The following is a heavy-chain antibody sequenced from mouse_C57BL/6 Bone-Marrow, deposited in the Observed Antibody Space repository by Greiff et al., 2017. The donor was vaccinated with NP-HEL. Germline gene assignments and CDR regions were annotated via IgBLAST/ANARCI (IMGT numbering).Heavy chain of an antibody. Sequence: VQLQQSGPELVKPGASVKISCKASGYTFTDYYMNWVKQSHGKSLEWIGDINPNNGGTSYNQKFKGKATLTVDKSSSTAYMELRSLTSEDSAVYYCARDLNWGPHFDYWGQGTTLTVSS. CDR2: INPNNGGT. CDR3: ARDLNWGPHFDY. V-gene: IGHV1-26*01. D-gene: IGHD4-1*01. J-gene: IGHJ2*01. CDR1: GYTFTDYY.